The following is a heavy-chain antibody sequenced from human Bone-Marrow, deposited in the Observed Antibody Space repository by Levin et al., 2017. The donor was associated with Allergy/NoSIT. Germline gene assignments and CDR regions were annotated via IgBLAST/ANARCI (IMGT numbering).Heavy chain of an antibody. CDR1: GFTFGDYY. CDR2: LPLPFLPP. Sequence: LSCTASGFTFGDYYMTWIRLAPGPFLSFFSFLPLPFLPPSSSPSFQGRFTISRDNTNNSLSLQMNSLRAEDTAVYFCARARVWGSHYYFDSWGQGTLVTVSS. J-gene: IGHJ4*02. V-gene: IGHV3-11*01. D-gene: IGHD3-16*01. CDR3: ARARVWGSHYYFDS.